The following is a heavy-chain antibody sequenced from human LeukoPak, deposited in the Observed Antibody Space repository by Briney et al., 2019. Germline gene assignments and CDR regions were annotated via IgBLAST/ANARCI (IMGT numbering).Heavy chain of an antibody. CDR2: ISSGSRNT. CDR1: GFTFSTYS. CDR3: ARGGTVDLDY. J-gene: IGHJ4*02. Sequence: PGGSLRLSCAASGFTFSTYSMSWVRQAPGKGLEWVSYISSGSRNTNYADSVKGRFTISRDNAKNSLYLQMNSLRDEDTAVYYCARGGTVDLDYWGQGTLVSVSS. V-gene: IGHV3-48*02. D-gene: IGHD4-23*01.